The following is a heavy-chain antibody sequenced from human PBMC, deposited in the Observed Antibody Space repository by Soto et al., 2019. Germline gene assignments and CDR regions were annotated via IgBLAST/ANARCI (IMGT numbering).Heavy chain of an antibody. D-gene: IGHD6-13*01. CDR2: IYYSGNT. V-gene: IGHV4-39*01. Sequence: SETLSLTCTVSGGSLGSSSYYWGWIRQSPGKGLEWIGNIYYSGNTFYNPSLKSRVTISVDTSKNQIYLHLSAVTAADTAIFYCASIAAPGTTHFDFWGQGTLVTVSS. CDR1: GGSLGSSSYY. J-gene: IGHJ4*02. CDR3: ASIAAPGTTHFDF.